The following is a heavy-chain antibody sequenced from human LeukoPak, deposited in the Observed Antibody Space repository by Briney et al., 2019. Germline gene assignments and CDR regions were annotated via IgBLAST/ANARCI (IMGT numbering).Heavy chain of an antibody. J-gene: IGHJ4*02. Sequence: PGGSLRLSCAASGFSFSTTGIHWVRQAPGKGLEWVAAISYDGSNQYYGDSVKGRFTISRDTSKYTVYLQMNSLGAEDTALYYCAKSTGRYLGLLDDLGYWGQGTLVTVSS. CDR3: AKSTGRYLGLLDDLGY. V-gene: IGHV3-30*18. D-gene: IGHD3-9*01. CDR2: ISYDGSNQ. CDR1: GFSFSTTG.